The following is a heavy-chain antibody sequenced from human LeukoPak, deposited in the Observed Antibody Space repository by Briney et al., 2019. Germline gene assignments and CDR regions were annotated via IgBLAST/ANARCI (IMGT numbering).Heavy chain of an antibody. CDR2: INHSGST. V-gene: IGHV4-34*01. Sequence: SETLSLTCAVYGGSFSGYYWSWIRQPPGKGLEWIGEINHSGSTNYNPSLKSRVTISVDTSKNQFSLKPSSVTAADTAVYYCARLSYSYGYRYFQHWGQGTLVTVSS. J-gene: IGHJ1*01. CDR3: ARLSYSYGYRYFQH. CDR1: GGSFSGYY. D-gene: IGHD5-18*01.